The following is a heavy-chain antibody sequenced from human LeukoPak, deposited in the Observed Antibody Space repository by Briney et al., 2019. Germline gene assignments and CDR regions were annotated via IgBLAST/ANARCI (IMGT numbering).Heavy chain of an antibody. CDR3: ARDSLFGVVISSPNPNYGMDV. J-gene: IGHJ6*02. D-gene: IGHD3-3*01. V-gene: IGHV3-7*01. Sequence: GGSLRLSCAASGFIFGGYWMSWVRQAPGKGLEWVANIKQDGSETYYVNSVKGRFTISRDNAKNSLYLEMNNLRAEDTAVYYCARDSLFGVVISSPNPNYGMDVWGQGTTVTVSS. CDR1: GFIFGGYW. CDR2: IKQDGSET.